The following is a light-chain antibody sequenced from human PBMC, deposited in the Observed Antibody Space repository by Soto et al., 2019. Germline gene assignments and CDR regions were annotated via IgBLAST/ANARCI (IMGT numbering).Light chain of an antibody. V-gene: IGKV3-20*01. CDR3: QHYGGSFT. Sequence: EIVLTQSPGTLSLSPGERATLSCRASQSVSSDYLAWYQLKPGQAPRLLIYGTSIRATGIPDRFSGSGSGTDFTLTINRLEPEDSALYYCQHYGGSFTFGPGTKVDIK. J-gene: IGKJ3*01. CDR1: QSVSSDY. CDR2: GTS.